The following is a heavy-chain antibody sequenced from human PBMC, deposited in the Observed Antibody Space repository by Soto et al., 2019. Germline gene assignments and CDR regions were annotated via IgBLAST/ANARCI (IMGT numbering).Heavy chain of an antibody. V-gene: IGHV4-59*13. Sequence: PSETLSLTCTVCGVSLSVYYWNWIRQPPGKGLEWTGYVYYSGSTNYNPSLKSRVTISVDTSKNQFSLKLSSVTAADTAVYYCVGGYYYPLSSYWGQGIVVTVSS. J-gene: IGHJ4*02. CDR1: GVSLSVYY. CDR2: VYYSGST. CDR3: VGGYYYPLSSY. D-gene: IGHD3-10*01.